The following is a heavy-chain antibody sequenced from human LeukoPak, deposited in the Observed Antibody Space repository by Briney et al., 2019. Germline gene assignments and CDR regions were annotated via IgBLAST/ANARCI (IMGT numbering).Heavy chain of an antibody. CDR1: GFTFSSYG. J-gene: IGHJ4*02. D-gene: IGHD1-7*01. Sequence: PGGSLRLSRAASGFTFSSYGMSWVRQAPGKGLEWVSAISVSGGSTYYADSVKGRFTISRDNSKNTLYLQMNSLRAEDTAVYYCAKDLGTRSLGYWGQGTLVTVSS. CDR2: ISVSGGST. CDR3: AKDLGTRSLGY. V-gene: IGHV3-23*01.